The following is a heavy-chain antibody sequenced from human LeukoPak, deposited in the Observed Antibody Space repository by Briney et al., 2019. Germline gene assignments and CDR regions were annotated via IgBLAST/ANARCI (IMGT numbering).Heavy chain of an antibody. D-gene: IGHD6-13*01. V-gene: IGHV3-23*01. CDR1: GFTFSSYA. J-gene: IGHJ4*02. CDR3: AKGVAAAGTLGPGLFDY. Sequence: GGSLRLSCAASGFTFSSYAMSWVRQAPGKGLEWVSAISGSGGSTYYVDSVKGRFTISRDNSKNTLYLQMNSLRAEDTAVYYCAKGVAAAGTLGPGLFDYWGQGTLVTVSS. CDR2: ISGSGGST.